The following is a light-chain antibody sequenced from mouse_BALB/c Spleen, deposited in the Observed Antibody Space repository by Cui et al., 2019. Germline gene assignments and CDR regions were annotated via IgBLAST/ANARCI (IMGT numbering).Light chain of an antibody. CDR1: QDINSY. CDR2: RAN. Sequence: DIKMTQSPSSMYASLGERVTITCKASQDINSYLSWVQQKPGKSPKTLIYRANRLVDGVPSRFSGRGSGQDYSLTISSLEYEDMGSYYCLQYDEFPWTFGGGTKLEIK. V-gene: IGKV14-111*01. J-gene: IGKJ1*01. CDR3: LQYDEFPWT.